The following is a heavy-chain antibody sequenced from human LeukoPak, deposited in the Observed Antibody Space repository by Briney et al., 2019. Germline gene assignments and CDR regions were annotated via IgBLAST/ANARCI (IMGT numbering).Heavy chain of an antibody. D-gene: IGHD3-9*01. CDR2: IYYSGGT. Sequence: PSETLSLTCTVSGGSIGSYYWSWIRQPPGKGLEWIGYIYYSGGTSYNPSLKSRVTISVGTSKNQFSLKLSSVTAADTAVYYCARLQRNYDILTAYTFDYWGQGTQVTVSS. CDR3: ARLQRNYDILTAYTFDY. CDR1: GGSIGSYY. V-gene: IGHV4-59*08. J-gene: IGHJ4*02.